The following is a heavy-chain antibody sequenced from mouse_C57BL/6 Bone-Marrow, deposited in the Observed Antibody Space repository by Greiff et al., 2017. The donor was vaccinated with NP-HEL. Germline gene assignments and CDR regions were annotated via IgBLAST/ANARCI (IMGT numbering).Heavy chain of an antibody. V-gene: IGHV1-81*01. CDR1: GYTFTSYG. Sequence: QVQLKESGAELARPGASVKLSCKASGYTFTSYGISWVKQRPGQGLEWRWGFCRWCGNTYYNEKFKGKATLTADKSSSTAYMELRSLTSEDSAVYFCARRVFDYWGQGTTLTVSS. CDR3: ARRVFDY. J-gene: IGHJ2*01. CDR2: FCRWCGNT.